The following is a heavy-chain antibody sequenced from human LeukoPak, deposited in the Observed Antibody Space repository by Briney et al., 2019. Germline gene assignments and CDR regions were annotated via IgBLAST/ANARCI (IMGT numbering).Heavy chain of an antibody. CDR1: GGSTSSSNW. CDR2: IYHSGST. CDR3: ARDAPYCSSTSCPPGY. V-gene: IGHV4-4*02. D-gene: IGHD2-2*01. Sequence: PSETLSLTCAVSGGSTSSSNWWSWVRQPPGKGLEWIGEIYHSGSTNYNPSLKSRVTISVDKSKNQFSLKLSSVTAADTAVYYCARDAPYCSSTSCPPGYWGQGTLVTVSS. J-gene: IGHJ4*02.